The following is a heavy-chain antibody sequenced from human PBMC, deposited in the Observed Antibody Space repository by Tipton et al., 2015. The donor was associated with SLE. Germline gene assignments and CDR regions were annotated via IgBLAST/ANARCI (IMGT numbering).Heavy chain of an antibody. V-gene: IGHV4-34*01. CDR1: GGSFTSSSYY. CDR3: ARGKISWAVFVVKNYFDP. D-gene: IGHD2-21*01. J-gene: IGHJ4*02. Sequence: AGLVKPSETLSLTCAVYGGSFTSSSYYWAWIRQSPGKGVEWIGEINHRGSTNHNPSLKSRVTISVDTSRNQFSLRLTSVTVADTAVYYCARGKISWAVFVVKNYFDPWGQGTLVTVSS. CDR2: INHRGST.